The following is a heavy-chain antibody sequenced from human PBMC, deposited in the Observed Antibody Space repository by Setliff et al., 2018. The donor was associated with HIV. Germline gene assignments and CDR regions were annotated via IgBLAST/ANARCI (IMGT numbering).Heavy chain of an antibody. J-gene: IGHJ4*02. CDR3: ARSGSSSPYYFDY. CDR2: IYTSGST. CDR1: GDSISSYY. V-gene: IGHV4-4*08. D-gene: IGHD6-6*01. Sequence: TLSLTCTVSGDSISSYYWSWIRQPPGKGLEWIGYIYTSGSTNYNPSLKSRVTISVDTSRNQFSLRLSSVTAADTAVYYCARSGSSSPYYFDYWGQGTLVTVSS.